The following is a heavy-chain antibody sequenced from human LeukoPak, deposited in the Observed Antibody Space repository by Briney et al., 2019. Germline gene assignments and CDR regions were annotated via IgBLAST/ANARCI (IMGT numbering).Heavy chain of an antibody. J-gene: IGHJ4*02. V-gene: IGHV4-59*01. CDR1: GGSFNAYY. CDR2: IYYFGIT. D-gene: IGHD3-10*01. CDR3: ARTGSGNYYRPFDF. Sequence: SETLSLTCTVSGGSFNAYYWSWIRQHPGKGLEWIGYIYYFGITNCNPSLKNRVIISVDTSKNQFSLQLSSVTAADTAVYYCARTGSGNYYRPFDFWGQGTLVTVSS.